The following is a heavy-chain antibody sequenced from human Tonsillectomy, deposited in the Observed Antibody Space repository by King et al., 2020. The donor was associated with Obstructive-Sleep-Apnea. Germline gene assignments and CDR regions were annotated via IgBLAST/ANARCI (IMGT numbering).Heavy chain of an antibody. CDR3: ARGGGNSILSPFDY. V-gene: IGHV3-66*01. J-gene: IGHJ4*02. CDR1: GFTVISNY. D-gene: IGHD4-23*01. CDR2: IYSGGST. Sequence: VQLVESGGGLVQPGGSLRLSCAASGFTVISNYMSWVRQAPGKGLEWVSVIYSGGSTYYADSVKGRFTISRDNSKNTLYLQMNSLRAEDTAVYYCARGGGNSILSPFDYWGQGTLVTVSS.